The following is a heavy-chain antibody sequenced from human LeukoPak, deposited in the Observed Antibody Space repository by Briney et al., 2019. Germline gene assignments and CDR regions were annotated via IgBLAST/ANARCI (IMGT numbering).Heavy chain of an antibody. CDR2: IKSDGSEK. CDR3: ARRAGAYSHPYDY. CDR1: GMTFSSHW. J-gene: IGHJ4*02. Sequence: GGSLRLSCAASGMTFSSHWMSWVRQAPGKGLEWVANIKSDGSEKYYLDSVKGRFTISRDNAKNSLYLQMNSLRAEDTAVYYCARRAGAYSHPYDYWGQGTLVTVSS. D-gene: IGHD4/OR15-4a*01. V-gene: IGHV3-7*03.